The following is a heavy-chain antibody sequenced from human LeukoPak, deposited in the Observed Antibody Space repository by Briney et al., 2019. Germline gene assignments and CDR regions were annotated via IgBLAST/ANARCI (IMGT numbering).Heavy chain of an antibody. D-gene: IGHD6-6*01. CDR3: ARDDSSSAGAVDY. CDR2: IYYSGST. Sequence: PSETLSLTCTVSGGSISSYYWSWIRQPPVKGLEWIGYIYYSGSTNYNPSLKSRVTISVDTSKNQFSLKLSSVTAADTAVYYCARDDSSSAGAVDYWGQGTLVTVSS. J-gene: IGHJ4*02. CDR1: GGSISSYY. V-gene: IGHV4-59*12.